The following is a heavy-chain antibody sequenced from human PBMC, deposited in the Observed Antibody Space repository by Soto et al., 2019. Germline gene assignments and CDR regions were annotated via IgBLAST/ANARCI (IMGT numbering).Heavy chain of an antibody. Sequence: SETLSLTCTVSGGSISKYYWSWIRQPPGKGLEWIGFIYYTGSTNYIPSLKSRLTMSLHTSKNQFSLNLSSVTAADTAVYYCARAGYSYGTGYYFDYWGQGTLVTVS. V-gene: IGHV4-59*01. CDR2: IYYTGST. CDR3: ARAGYSYGTGYYFDY. D-gene: IGHD5-18*01. CDR1: GGSISKYY. J-gene: IGHJ4*02.